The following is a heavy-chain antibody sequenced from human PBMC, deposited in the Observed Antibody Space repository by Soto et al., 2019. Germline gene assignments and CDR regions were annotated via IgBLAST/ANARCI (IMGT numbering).Heavy chain of an antibody. Sequence: PGGSLRLSCAASGFTFSSYSMNWVRQAPGKGLEWVSYISSSSTIYYADSVKGRFTISRDNAKNSLYLQMNSLRDEDTAVYYCARDSSGYYRHFDYWGQGTLVTVSS. CDR3: ARDSSGYYRHFDY. D-gene: IGHD3-22*01. CDR1: GFTFSSYS. CDR2: ISSSSTI. J-gene: IGHJ4*02. V-gene: IGHV3-48*02.